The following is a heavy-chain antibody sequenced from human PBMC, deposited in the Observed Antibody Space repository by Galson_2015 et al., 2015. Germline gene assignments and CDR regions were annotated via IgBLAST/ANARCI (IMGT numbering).Heavy chain of an antibody. V-gene: IGHV3-30*18. CDR1: GFTSSYYG. CDR2: ISYDGSNK. CDR3: AKVRLRSYYDSSNSHRGAFDI. D-gene: IGHD3-22*01. Sequence: SLRLSCAASGFTSSYYGMHWVRQAPGKGLEWVAVISYDGSNKYYADSVKGRFAISRDNSKNALYLQMNSLRAEDTAVYYCAKVRLRSYYDSSNSHRGAFDIWGQGTMVTVSS. J-gene: IGHJ3*02.